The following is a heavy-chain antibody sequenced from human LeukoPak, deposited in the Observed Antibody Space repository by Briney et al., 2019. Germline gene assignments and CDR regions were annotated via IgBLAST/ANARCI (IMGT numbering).Heavy chain of an antibody. Sequence: SGGSLRLSCAASGFTFSSYAMSWVRQAPGKGLEWVSAISGSGGSTYYADSVKGRFTISRDNSKNTLYLQMNSLRAEDTAVYYCAKALTMIVVNGSSRVFDYWGQGTLVTVSS. CDR2: ISGSGGST. CDR1: GFTFSSYA. CDR3: AKALTMIVVNGSSRVFDY. J-gene: IGHJ4*02. V-gene: IGHV3-23*01. D-gene: IGHD3-22*01.